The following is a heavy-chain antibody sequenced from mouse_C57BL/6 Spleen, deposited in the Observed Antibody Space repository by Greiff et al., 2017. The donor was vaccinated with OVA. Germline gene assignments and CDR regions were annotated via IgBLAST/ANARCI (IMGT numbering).Heavy chain of an antibody. CDR3: ARKPMDY. J-gene: IGHJ4*01. CDR2: ISNGGGST. V-gene: IGHV5-12*01. CDR1: GFTFSDYY. Sequence: EVQGVESGGGLVQPGGSLKLSCAASGFTFSDYYMYWVRQTPEKRLEWVAYISNGGGSTYYPDTVKGRFTISRDNAKNTLYLQMSRLKSEDTAMYYCARKPMDYWGQGTSVTVSS.